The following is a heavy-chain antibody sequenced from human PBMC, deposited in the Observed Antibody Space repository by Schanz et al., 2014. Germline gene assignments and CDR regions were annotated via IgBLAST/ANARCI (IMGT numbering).Heavy chain of an antibody. D-gene: IGHD6-19*01. CDR3: AKCIGWYGRCAFNI. V-gene: IGHV3-53*01. Sequence: EVQLVESGGGLVQPGGSLRLACAASGFTVSTAYVSWVRQAPNKGLDWVSILFDGGNTFYADSVKGRFTISRDNSKNTLYLQMNSLIAEDTAVYYCAKCIGWYGRCAFNIWGQGTMVTVSS. CDR1: GFTVSTAY. CDR2: LFDGGNT. J-gene: IGHJ3*02.